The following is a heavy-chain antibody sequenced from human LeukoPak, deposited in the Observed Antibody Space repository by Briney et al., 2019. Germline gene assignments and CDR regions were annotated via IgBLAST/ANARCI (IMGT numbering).Heavy chain of an antibody. CDR3: ARKVDTTLIFDY. CDR2: IYYSGST. D-gene: IGHD5-18*01. Sequence: TSETLSLTCNVSGGSVSRSNYYWTWIRQPPGKGLEWIGSIYYSGSTYYSPSLRSRVTISVDTSKNQFSLKLSSVTAADTAMYYCARKVDTTLIFDYWGQGTLVTVSS. V-gene: IGHV4-39*01. J-gene: IGHJ4*02. CDR1: GGSVSRSNYY.